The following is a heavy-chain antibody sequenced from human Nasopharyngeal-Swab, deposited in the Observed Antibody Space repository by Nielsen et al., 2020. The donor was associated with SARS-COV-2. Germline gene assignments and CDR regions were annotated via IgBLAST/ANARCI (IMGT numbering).Heavy chain of an antibody. CDR2: ISYDGSNK. V-gene: IGHV3-30*18. Sequence: GESLKISCAASGFTFSSYGMHWVRQAPGKGLEWVAVISYDGSNKYYADSVKGRFTISRDNSKNTLYLQMNSLRAEDTAVYYCGKELTDTQRITMVVVGGGYFDYWGQGTLVTVSS. CDR1: GFTFSSYG. CDR3: GKELTDTQRITMVVVGGGYFDY. D-gene: IGHD3-22*01. J-gene: IGHJ4*02.